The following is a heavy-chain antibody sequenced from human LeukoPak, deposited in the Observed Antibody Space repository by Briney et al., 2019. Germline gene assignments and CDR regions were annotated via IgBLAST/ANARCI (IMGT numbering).Heavy chain of an antibody. CDR2: ISSSSSTI. J-gene: IGHJ4*02. CDR3: ARLRIAVVGTTGDY. Sequence: GGSLRLSCAASGFTFSSYSMNWVRQAPGKGLEWVSYISSSSSTIYYADSVKGRFTISRDNAKNSLYLQMNSLRAEDTAVYYCARLRIAVVGTTGDYWGQGTLVTVSS. CDR1: GFTFSSYS. V-gene: IGHV3-48*01. D-gene: IGHD6-19*01.